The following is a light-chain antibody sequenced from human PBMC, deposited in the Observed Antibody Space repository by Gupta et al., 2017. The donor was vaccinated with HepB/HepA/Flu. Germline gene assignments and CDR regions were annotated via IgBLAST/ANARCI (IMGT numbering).Light chain of an antibody. Sequence: EIVLTQSPVPLSFSPGERATLSCRASESVGTYLAWYQQKRGQAPRLLIYDASNRATGIPARFSGSGSGTDFTLTISSLEPEDFAVYYCQQRSRFVTFGPGTEVDIK. J-gene: IGKJ3*01. CDR2: DAS. CDR3: QQRSRFVT. V-gene: IGKV3-11*01. CDR1: ESVGTY.